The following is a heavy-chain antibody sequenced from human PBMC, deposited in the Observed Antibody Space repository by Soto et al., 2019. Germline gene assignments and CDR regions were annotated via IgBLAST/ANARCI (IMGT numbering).Heavy chain of an antibody. CDR3: ARADYSNYGSAEYFQH. CDR1: GFTFSSYG. J-gene: IGHJ1*01. D-gene: IGHD4-4*01. Sequence: GGSLRLSCAASGFTFSSYGMHWVRQAPGKGLEWVAVIWYDGSNKYYADSVKGRFTISRDNSKNTLYLQMNSLRAEDTAVYYCARADYSNYGSAEYFQHWGQGTLVTVSS. V-gene: IGHV3-33*01. CDR2: IWYDGSNK.